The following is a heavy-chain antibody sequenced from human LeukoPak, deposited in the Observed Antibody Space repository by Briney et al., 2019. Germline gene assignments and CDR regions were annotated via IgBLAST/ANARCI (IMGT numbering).Heavy chain of an antibody. J-gene: IGHJ5*02. CDR2: ISPSGGST. CDR1: GYTFTRYY. V-gene: IGHV1-46*01. CDR3: ARDCGGDCYTYPNWFDP. Sequence: ASVKVSCKAFGYTFTRYYMHWVRQAPGQGPEWMGVISPSGGSTTYAQKFQGRVTMTTDTSTSTAYMELRSLRSDDTAVYYCARDCGGDCYTYPNWFDPWGQGTLVTVSS. D-gene: IGHD2-21*02.